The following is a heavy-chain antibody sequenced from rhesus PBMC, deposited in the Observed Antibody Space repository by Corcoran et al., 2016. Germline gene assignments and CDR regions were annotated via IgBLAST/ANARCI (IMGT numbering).Heavy chain of an antibody. CDR1: GGPISSNY. D-gene: IGHD3-3*01. V-gene: IGHV4-160*01. Sequence: QVQLQESGPGLVKPSETLSLTCAVSGGPISSNYWSWIRQPPGKGLEGIGRICGSGGGPAYNPAIKRRVTISTDTSKNQFSLKLSSVTAADTAVYYCARDRVDYNIWTGYYMYWGQGVLVTVSS. J-gene: IGHJ4*01. CDR2: ICGSGGGP. CDR3: ARDRVDYNIWTGYYMY.